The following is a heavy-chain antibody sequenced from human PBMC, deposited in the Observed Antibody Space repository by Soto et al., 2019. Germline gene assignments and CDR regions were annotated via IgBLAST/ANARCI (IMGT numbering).Heavy chain of an antibody. V-gene: IGHV1-69*13. D-gene: IGHD2-2*02. CDR3: ASGREYPTSDY. CDR1: GGTFSSYA. CDR2: IIPIFGTA. J-gene: IGHJ4*02. Sequence: ASVKVSCKASGGTFSSYAISWVRQAPGQGLEWMGGIIPIFGTANYAQKFQGRVTITADESTSTAYMELSSLRSEDTAVYYCASGREYPTSDYWGQGTLVTVSS.